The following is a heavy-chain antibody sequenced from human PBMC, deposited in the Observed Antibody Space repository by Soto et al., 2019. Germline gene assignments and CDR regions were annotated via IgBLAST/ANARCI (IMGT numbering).Heavy chain of an antibody. CDR1: RYTFSTYY. V-gene: IGHV1-3*01. J-gene: IGHJ5*02. D-gene: IGHD6-13*01. CDR2: INAANGDT. Sequence: ALVKVSCKTSRYTFSTYYIHWVRQAPGQRLEWMGWINAANGDTKYSPKFQGRVTITRDTSASTAYMELSSLRSEDTAVYYCVRRHVSATGIDWFDPWGQGTLVTVSS. CDR3: VRRHVSATGIDWFDP.